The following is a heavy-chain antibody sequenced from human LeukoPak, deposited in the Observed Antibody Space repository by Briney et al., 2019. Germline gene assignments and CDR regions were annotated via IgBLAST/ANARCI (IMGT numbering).Heavy chain of an antibody. CDR3: ARPLLAARPLELDY. CDR2: INPNSGGT. CDR1: GYTFTGYY. D-gene: IGHD6-6*01. Sequence: ASVKVSCKASGYTFTGYYMHWVRQAPGQGLEWMGWINPNSGGTNYAQKFQGRVTMTRDTSISTAYMELSRLRSDDTAVYYCARPLLAARPLELDYWGQGTRVTVSS. V-gene: IGHV1-2*02. J-gene: IGHJ4*02.